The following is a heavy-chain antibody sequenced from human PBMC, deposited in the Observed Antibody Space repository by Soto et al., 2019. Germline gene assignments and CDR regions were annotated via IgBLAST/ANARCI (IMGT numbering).Heavy chain of an antibody. CDR3: AKHSYYDFWPGHYYYLDF. V-gene: IGHV3-23*01. CDR2: INGGGGNT. J-gene: IGHJ4*02. D-gene: IGHD3-3*01. CDR1: RFSFNTFA. Sequence: EVQLLESGGGLVQPGGSLRLSCVTSRFSFNTFAMSWVRQAPGKGLEWVSAINGGGGNTYYADSVKGRFTISRDNSKNTLYLKMDSLRAEDTAVYYCAKHSYYDFWPGHYYYLDFWGQGTLVTVSS.